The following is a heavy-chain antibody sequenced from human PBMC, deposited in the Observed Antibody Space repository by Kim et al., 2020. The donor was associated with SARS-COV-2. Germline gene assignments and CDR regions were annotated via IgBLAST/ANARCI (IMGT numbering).Heavy chain of an antibody. Sequence: ASVKVSCKASGYTFTSYAMNWVRQAPGQGLEWMGWINTNTGNPTYAQGFTGRFVFSLDTSLSTAYLQISSLKAEDTAVYYCARGIAVAGTYYGMDVWGQGTTVTVSS. D-gene: IGHD6-19*01. V-gene: IGHV7-4-1*02. J-gene: IGHJ6*02. CDR3: ARGIAVAGTYYGMDV. CDR2: INTNTGNP. CDR1: GYTFTSYA.